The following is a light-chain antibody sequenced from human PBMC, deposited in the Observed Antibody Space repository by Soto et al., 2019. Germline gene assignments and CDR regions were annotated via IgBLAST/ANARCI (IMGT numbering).Light chain of an antibody. Sequence: QSVLTQPPSASGTPGQRVTIYCSGSSSNIESNYVYWYQQFPGTAPKLLIQRNVQRPSGVPDRFSASKSGTSASLAISGLRSEDEADYYCAAWDFSLSGEVFGGGTKVTVL. CDR1: SSNIESNY. J-gene: IGLJ3*02. CDR3: AAWDFSLSGEV. CDR2: RNV. V-gene: IGLV1-47*01.